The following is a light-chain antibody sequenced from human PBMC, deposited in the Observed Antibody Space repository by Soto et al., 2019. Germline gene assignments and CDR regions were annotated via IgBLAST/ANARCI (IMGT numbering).Light chain of an antibody. CDR2: GAS. V-gene: IGKV3-20*01. CDR3: QHYGSSPQLK. CDR1: QSFSSSY. Sequence: EIVLTQSPGTLSMSPGERATLSCRASQSFSSSYLAWYQQKPGQAPRLLIYGASSRATGVPDRFSGSGSGTDFTLTISRLEPEDSAVYYCQHYGSSPQLKCGGGTKVDIK. J-gene: IGKJ4*02.